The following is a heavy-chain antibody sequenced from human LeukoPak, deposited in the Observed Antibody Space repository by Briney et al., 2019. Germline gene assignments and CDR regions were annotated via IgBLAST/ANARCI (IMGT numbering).Heavy chain of an antibody. V-gene: IGHV4-59*12. CDR3: ARLVRGVLSDASDI. CDR1: GGSISSYY. Sequence: SETLSLTCTVSGGSISSYYWSWIRQPPGKGLEWIGYIYYSGSTNYNPSLKSRVTISVDTSKNQFSLNLISVTAADTAVYYCARLVRGVLSDASDIWGQGTMVTVSS. D-gene: IGHD3-10*01. J-gene: IGHJ3*02. CDR2: IYYSGST.